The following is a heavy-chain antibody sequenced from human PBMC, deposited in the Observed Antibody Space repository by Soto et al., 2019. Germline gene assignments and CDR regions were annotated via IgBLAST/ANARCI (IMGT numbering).Heavy chain of an antibody. CDR2: IYYSGST. D-gene: IGHD4-4*01. Sequence: SETLSLTCTVSGGSIGSYYWSWIRQPPEKRLEWIGYIYYSGSTNYNPSLKSRVTISVDTSKNQLSLKLSSVTAADTAVYYCAWYYSNYVPYYYYMDVWGKGTTVTVSS. CDR3: AWYYSNYVPYYYYMDV. CDR1: GGSIGSYY. V-gene: IGHV4-59*01. J-gene: IGHJ6*03.